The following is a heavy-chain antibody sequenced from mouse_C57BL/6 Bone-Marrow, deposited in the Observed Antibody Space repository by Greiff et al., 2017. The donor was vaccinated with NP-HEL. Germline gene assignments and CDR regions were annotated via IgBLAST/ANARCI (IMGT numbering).Heavy chain of an antibody. CDR2: INPGSGGT. D-gene: IGHD1-1*01. V-gene: IGHV1-54*01. CDR3: ARRDYYGSDWYFDD. CDR1: GYAFTNYL. Sequence: QVQLQQSGAELVRPGTSVKVSCKASGYAFTNYLIEWVKQRPGQGLEWIGVINPGSGGTNYNEKFKGKATLTADKSSSTAYMQLSSLTSEDSAVYFCARRDYYGSDWYFDDWGTGTTVTVSA. J-gene: IGHJ1*03.